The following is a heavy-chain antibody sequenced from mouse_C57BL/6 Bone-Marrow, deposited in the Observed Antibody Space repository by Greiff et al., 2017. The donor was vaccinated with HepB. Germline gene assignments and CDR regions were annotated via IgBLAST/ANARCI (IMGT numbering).Heavy chain of an antibody. CDR3: ARDRGLLPYAMDY. Sequence: EVQLVESGGGLVKPGGSLKLSCAASGFTFSSYAMSWVRQTPEKRLEWVATISDGGSYTYYPDNVKGRFTISRDNAKNNLYLQMSHLKSEDTAMYYCARDRGLLPYAMDYWGQGTSVTVSS. V-gene: IGHV5-4*01. D-gene: IGHD2-3*01. CDR1: GFTFSSYA. CDR2: ISDGGSYT. J-gene: IGHJ4*01.